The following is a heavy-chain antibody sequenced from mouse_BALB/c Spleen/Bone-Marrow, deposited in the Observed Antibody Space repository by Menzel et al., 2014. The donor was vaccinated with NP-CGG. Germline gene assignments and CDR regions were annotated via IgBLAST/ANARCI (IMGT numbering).Heavy chain of an antibody. CDR2: ISNGGGST. J-gene: IGHJ2*01. Sequence: EVKLEESGGGLVQPGGSLKLSCATSGFTFSDYYMYWVSQTPEKRLEWVAYISNGGGSTYYPDTVKGRFTISRDNAKNTPYLQKSRLKSESTAMYYCARGGLWSSFGYWGQGATLTVSS. D-gene: IGHD1-1*02. CDR3: ARGGLWSSFGY. V-gene: IGHV5-12*02. CDR1: GFTFSDYY.